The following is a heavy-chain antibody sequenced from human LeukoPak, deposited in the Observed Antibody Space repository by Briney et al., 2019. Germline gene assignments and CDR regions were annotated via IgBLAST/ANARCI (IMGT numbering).Heavy chain of an antibody. J-gene: IGHJ6*02. V-gene: IGHV4-39*01. Sequence: SETLSLTCTVSGGSISRSSHYWGWFRQPPGKGLECIGSMDYSGSTYYTPSPESRVTISVDRSKNQFSLNLSSVTAADTAVYYCARHVRWLYYYAIDVWGQGTTVTVSS. D-gene: IGHD3-10*02. CDR1: GGSISRSSHY. CDR3: ARHVRWLYYYAIDV. CDR2: MDYSGST.